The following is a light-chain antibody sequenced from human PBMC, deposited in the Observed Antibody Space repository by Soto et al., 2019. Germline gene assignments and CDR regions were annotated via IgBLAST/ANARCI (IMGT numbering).Light chain of an antibody. Sequence: QSAMTQPASLSGSPGQSITIFCTGTSSDVGGYTYVSWYQQHPGKAPKVMIYDVSNRPSGVSNRFSGSKSGNTASLAISGLQAEDEADYYCSSYTSSSTLYVFGTGT. CDR3: SSYTSSSTLYV. CDR2: DVS. CDR1: SSDVGGYTY. J-gene: IGLJ1*01. V-gene: IGLV2-14*01.